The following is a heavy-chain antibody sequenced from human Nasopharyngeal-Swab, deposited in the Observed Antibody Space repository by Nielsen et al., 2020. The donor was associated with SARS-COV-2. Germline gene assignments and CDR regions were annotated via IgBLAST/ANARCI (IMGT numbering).Heavy chain of an antibody. CDR2: IKQDGSEK. CDR3: AREEPNHYRYNWNLEVPLDY. D-gene: IGHD1-20*01. V-gene: IGHV3-7*01. J-gene: IGHJ4*02. Sequence: GESLKISCAASGFTFSSYWMSWVRQAPGKGLEWVANIKQDGSEKYYVDSVKGRFTISRDNAKNSLYLQMNSLRAEDTAVYYCAREEPNHYRYNWNLEVPLDYWGQGTLVTVSS. CDR1: GFTFSSYW.